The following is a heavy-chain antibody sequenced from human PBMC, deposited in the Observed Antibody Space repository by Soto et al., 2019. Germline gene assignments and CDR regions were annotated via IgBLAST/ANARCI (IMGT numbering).Heavy chain of an antibody. V-gene: IGHV2-5*01. J-gene: IGHJ3*02. CDR2: SHWNDDK. Sequence: QITLKVSGPTLVKPTQTFTLTCTFSGFSLSTSEVGVGWICQPPGKALEWLALSHWNDDKLYSPTLKNRLTIYNDTSKDEVFLTVNNMYPVDTATYYCAHIDATITLGAGSAPGSFEILGQGSMGSVTS. CDR3: AHIDATITLGAGSAPGSFEI. D-gene: IGHD3-16*01. CDR1: GFSLSTSEVG.